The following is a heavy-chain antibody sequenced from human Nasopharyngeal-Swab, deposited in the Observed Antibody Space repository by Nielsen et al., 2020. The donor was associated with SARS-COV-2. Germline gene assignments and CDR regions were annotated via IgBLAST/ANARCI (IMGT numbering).Heavy chain of an antibody. CDR2: ISWDGGST. D-gene: IGHD3-3*01. CDR3: AKDKGDFWSGGAHTHYVYGMDV. Sequence: GESLKISCAASGFTFDDYNMHWVRQAPGKGLEWVSLISWDGGSTYSADSVKGRFTISRDNSKNSLYLQMNSLRTEDTALYYCAKDKGDFWSGGAHTHYVYGMDVWGQGTTVTVSS. J-gene: IGHJ6*02. V-gene: IGHV3-43*01. CDR1: GFTFDDYN.